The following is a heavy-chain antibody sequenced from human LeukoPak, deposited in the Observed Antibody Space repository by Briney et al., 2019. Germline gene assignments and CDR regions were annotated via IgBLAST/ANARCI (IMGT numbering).Heavy chain of an antibody. CDR3: ARDIPRYFDWLSNPFDY. J-gene: IGHJ4*02. Sequence: ASVKVSCKASGYTFTSYYMHWVRQAPGQGLEWMGIINPSGGSTSYAQKFQGRVTMTRDTSTSTAYMELRSLRSDDTAVYYCARDIPRYFDWLSNPFDYWGQGTLVTVSS. CDR2: INPSGGST. CDR1: GYTFTSYY. D-gene: IGHD3-9*01. V-gene: IGHV1-46*01.